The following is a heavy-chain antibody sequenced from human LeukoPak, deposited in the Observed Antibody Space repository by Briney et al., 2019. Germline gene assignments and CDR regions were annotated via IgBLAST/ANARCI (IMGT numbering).Heavy chain of an antibody. J-gene: IGHJ4*02. V-gene: IGHV4-59*08. CDR1: GGSISSYY. D-gene: IGHD6-6*01. Sequence: PSETLSLTCTVSGGSISSYYWSWIRQPPGKGLEWIGYIYYSGSTNYSPSLKSRVTMSVDTSKNQFSLKLSSVTAADTAVYYCARGGLKPWLVYWGQGTLVTVSS. CDR3: ARGGLKPWLVY. CDR2: IYYSGST.